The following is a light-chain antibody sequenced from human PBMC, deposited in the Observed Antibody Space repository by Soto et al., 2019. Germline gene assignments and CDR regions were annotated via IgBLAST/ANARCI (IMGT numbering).Light chain of an antibody. CDR2: AAS. CDR3: QQSYRTLLT. Sequence: DIQMTQSPSSLSASVGDRVTITCRASQSISSYLNWYQQKPGKAPKLLIYAASSLQSGVPSRFSGSGSGTDFTLIISTLQPEDFATYYCQQSYRTLLTFGGGTKVDIK. V-gene: IGKV1-39*01. CDR1: QSISSY. J-gene: IGKJ4*01.